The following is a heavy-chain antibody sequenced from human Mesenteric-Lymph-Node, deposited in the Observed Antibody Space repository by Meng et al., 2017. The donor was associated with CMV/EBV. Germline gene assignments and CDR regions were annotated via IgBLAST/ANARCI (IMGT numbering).Heavy chain of an antibody. V-gene: IGHV4-39*07. J-gene: IGHJ4*02. CDR1: GGSISSSSYY. CDR3: ARGQDVVVPAATYYFDY. Sequence: GSLRLSCTVSGGSISSSSYYWGWIRQPPGKGLEWIGSIYYSGSTYYNPSLKSRVTISVDTSKNQFSLKLSSVTAADTAVYYCARGQDVVVPAATYYFDYWGQGTLVIVSS. D-gene: IGHD2-2*01. CDR2: IYYSGST.